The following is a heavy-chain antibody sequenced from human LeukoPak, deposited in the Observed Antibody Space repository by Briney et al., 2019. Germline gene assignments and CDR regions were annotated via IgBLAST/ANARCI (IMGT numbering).Heavy chain of an antibody. CDR1: GGSISSCYW. CDR3: AHTPVLRFLEWLLYPPYYFDY. V-gene: IGHV2-5*01. CDR2: IYWNDDK. D-gene: IGHD3-3*01. J-gene: IGHJ4*02. Sequence: TLSLTCTVSGGSISSCYWSWIRQPPGKALEWLALIYWNDDKRYSPSLKSRLTITKDTSKNQVVLTMTNMDPVDTATYYCAHTPVLRFLEWLLYPPYYFDYWGQGTLVTVSS.